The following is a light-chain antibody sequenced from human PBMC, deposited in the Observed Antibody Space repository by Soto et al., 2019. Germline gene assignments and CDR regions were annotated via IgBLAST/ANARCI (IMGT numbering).Light chain of an antibody. V-gene: IGKV3-20*01. Sequence: EIVLTQSPGTLSLSPGEGATLSCRASQSVTGTNLAWYQQRAGQAPRLLIYDAVRRATGIPDRFSGSGSGTDFTLTISSLEPEDFAVYFCHQYGSSLGTFGQGTKVEI. J-gene: IGKJ2*01. CDR2: DAV. CDR3: HQYGSSLGT. CDR1: QSVTGTN.